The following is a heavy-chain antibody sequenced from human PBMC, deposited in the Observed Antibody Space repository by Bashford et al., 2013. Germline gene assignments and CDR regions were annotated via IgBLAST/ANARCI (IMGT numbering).Heavy chain of an antibody. J-gene: IGHJ6*02. V-gene: IGHV3-23*01. CDR3: AKVAKTYFAMDV. D-gene: IGHD5-12*01. CDR2: IIGSGGGT. Sequence: ETLSLTCAVSGGSISSSNWWSWVRQAPGKGLECVSGIIGSGGGTYYADSVKGRFTISRENSKNTLYLQMNSLRAEDTAVYYCAKVAKTYFAMDVWGLGTTVTVSS. CDR1: GGSISSSN.